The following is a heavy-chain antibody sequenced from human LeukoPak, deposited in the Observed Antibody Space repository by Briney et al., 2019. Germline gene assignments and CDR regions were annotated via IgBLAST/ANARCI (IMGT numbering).Heavy chain of an antibody. D-gene: IGHD2-21*02. J-gene: IGHJ3*02. CDR1: GYTFTSYG. CDR2: ISAYTGNT. V-gene: IGHV1-18*01. CDR3: ARDLRVVTATPHDAFDI. Sequence: ASVKVSCKASGYTFTSYGISWVRQAPGQGLEWMGWISAYTGNTNYAQKLQGRVTMTTDTSTSTAYMELRSLRSDDTAVYYCARDLRVVTATPHDAFDIWGQGQWSPSLQ.